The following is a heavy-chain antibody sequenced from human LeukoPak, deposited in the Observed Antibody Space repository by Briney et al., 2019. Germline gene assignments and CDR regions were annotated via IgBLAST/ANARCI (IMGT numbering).Heavy chain of an antibody. CDR1: GFTVSSNY. V-gene: IGHV3-53*01. CDR3: ARGAGYNYPYYFDY. CDR2: IYGGGNI. J-gene: IGHJ4*02. D-gene: IGHD5-24*01. Sequence: GGSLRLSCAASGFTVSSNYMNWVRQAPGKGLEWVSVIYGGGNIYYADSVKGRFTISRDNSKNTLYLQMKSLRAEDTAVYYCARGAGYNYPYYFDYWGQGTLVTVSS.